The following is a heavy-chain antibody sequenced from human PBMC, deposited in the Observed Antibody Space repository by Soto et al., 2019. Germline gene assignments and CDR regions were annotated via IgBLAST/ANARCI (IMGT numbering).Heavy chain of an antibody. CDR3: ARHYCPTSSRCYYFDD. V-gene: IGHV4-59*08. Sequence: SETLSLTCPVSGGSIRRHYWSWIRQPPGKGLEWIAYGSDNGDTNYNPSLQSRVFVSVDTSKNQFSLKLTSVTAADTALYYCARHYCPTSSRCYYFDDWGQGIPVTVSS. CDR1: GGSIRRHY. J-gene: IGHJ4*02. D-gene: IGHD6-13*01. CDR2: GSDNGDT.